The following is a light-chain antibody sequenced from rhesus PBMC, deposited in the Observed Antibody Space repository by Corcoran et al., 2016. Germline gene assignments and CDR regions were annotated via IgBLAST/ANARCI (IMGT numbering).Light chain of an antibody. CDR2: EVS. V-gene: IGKV1-28*03. Sequence: DIQMTQSPSSLSASVGDTVTITCRASQGISSYLNWFQQKQGKAPKLLIYEVSNLESGVPSRFSGSGSGTDFTLTISSLQPEDFAAYYCLQRNSYPRTFGQGTKVEIK. CDR3: LQRNSYPRT. J-gene: IGKJ1*01. CDR1: QGISSY.